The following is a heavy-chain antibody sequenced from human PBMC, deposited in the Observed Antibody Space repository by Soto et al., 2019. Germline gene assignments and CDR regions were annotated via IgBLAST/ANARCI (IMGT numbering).Heavy chain of an antibody. J-gene: IGHJ4*02. D-gene: IGHD5-12*01. CDR1: GYSFSTYW. CDR2: IYPGDSDT. Sequence: PGESLKISCKASGYSFSTYWIAWVGQRPGKGLDWMGIIYPGDSDTRYSPSFQGQVTISVDNSIDTAYLEWTTLRASDSAMYYCARHSLATQPGDYWGQGTRVTVSS. CDR3: ARHSLATQPGDY. V-gene: IGHV5-51*01.